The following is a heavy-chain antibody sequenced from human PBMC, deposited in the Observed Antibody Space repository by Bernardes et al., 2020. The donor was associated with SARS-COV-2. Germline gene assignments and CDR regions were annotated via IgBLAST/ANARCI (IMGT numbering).Heavy chain of an antibody. Sequence: GGSLRLSRAASGFTFDDYGMSWVRQAPGKGLEWVSGINWNGGSTGYADSVKGRFTISRDNAKNSLYLQMNSLRAEDTALYHCARRGFGELSSEDYYYGMDVWGQGTTVTVSS. CDR2: INWNGGST. V-gene: IGHV3-20*01. CDR1: GFTFDDYG. J-gene: IGHJ6*02. D-gene: IGHD3-10*01. CDR3: ARRGFGELSSEDYYYGMDV.